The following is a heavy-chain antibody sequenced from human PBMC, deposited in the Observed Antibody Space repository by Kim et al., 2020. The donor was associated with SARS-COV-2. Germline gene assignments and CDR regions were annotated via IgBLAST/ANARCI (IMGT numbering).Heavy chain of an antibody. J-gene: IGHJ5*02. CDR3: ATRPPCSGGICFGLDT. Sequence: GGSLRLSCAASGFMFSDYDMYWVRQAPVKGLEWVAIISRDGSIKKYADSVRGRFTISRDNSKSTLYLQMNSLRPEDTAVYFCATRPPCSGGICFGLDTWGQGTLVTVSS. D-gene: IGHD2-15*01. CDR2: ISRDGSIK. V-gene: IGHV3-30*03. CDR1: GFMFSDYD.